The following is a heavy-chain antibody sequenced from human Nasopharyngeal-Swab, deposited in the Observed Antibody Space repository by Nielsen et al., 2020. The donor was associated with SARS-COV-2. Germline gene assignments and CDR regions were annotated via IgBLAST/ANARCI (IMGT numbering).Heavy chain of an antibody. V-gene: IGHV3-66*04. Sequence: GESLKISCAASGFTVSSNYMSWVRQAPGKGLEWVSVIYGDGSTYYADSVKGRFTIPRDNSKNTLYFQMNSLRDEDTAVYYCARLPGDVWGQGTTVIVSS. J-gene: IGHJ6*02. CDR2: IYGDGST. CDR1: GFTVSSNY. CDR3: ARLPGDV.